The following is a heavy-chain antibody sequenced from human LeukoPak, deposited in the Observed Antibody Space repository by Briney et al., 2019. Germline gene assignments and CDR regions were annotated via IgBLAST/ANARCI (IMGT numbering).Heavy chain of an antibody. Sequence: KPSETLSLTCSVSGGSSSSSSYYWGWIRQPPGKGLEWIGSIHDSGSTDYNPSLKSRVTISVDTSKNQFSLKLSSVTAADTAVYYCARELLSYYMDVWGKGTTVTVSS. V-gene: IGHV4-39*01. CDR3: ARELLSYYMDV. D-gene: IGHD2-2*01. CDR1: GGSSSSSSYY. CDR2: IHDSGST. J-gene: IGHJ6*03.